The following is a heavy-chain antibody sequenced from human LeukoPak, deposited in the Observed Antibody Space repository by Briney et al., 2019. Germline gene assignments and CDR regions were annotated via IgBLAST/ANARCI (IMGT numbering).Heavy chain of an antibody. D-gene: IGHD3-9*01. CDR3: ARDRYDILTGYYPFDY. J-gene: IGHJ4*02. CDR2: IYTSGST. V-gene: IGHV4-61*02. CDR1: GGSISSGSYC. Sequence: SETLSLTCPVSGGSISSGSYCWSWIRQPAGKGLQWIGRIYTSGSTNYNPSLKSRVTISVDTSKNQFSLKLSSVTAADTAVYYCARDRYDILTGYYPFDYWGQGTLVTVSS.